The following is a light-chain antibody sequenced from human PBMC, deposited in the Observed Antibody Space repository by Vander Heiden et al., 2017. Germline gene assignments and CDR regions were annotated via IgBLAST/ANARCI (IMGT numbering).Light chain of an antibody. CDR3: CSYAGSYTFG. Sequence: QSALTQPRPVSGSPGQSVTISCTGTSSDVGGYNYVSWYQQHPGKAPKLMIYDVSKRPSGVPDRFSGSKSGNTASLTISGLQAEDEADYYCCSYAGSYTFGFGGGTKLTVL. J-gene: IGLJ2*01. CDR1: SSDVGGYNY. V-gene: IGLV2-11*01. CDR2: DVS.